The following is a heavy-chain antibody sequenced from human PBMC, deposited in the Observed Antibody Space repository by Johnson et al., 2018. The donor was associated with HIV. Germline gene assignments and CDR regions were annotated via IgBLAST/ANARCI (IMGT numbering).Heavy chain of an antibody. CDR3: AKDLGIVGAVHRTFDI. Sequence: VQLVESGGGLVKPGGSLRLSCAASGFTFSNAWMSWVRQAPGKGLEWVGRIKSKTDGGTTDYAAPVKGRFTISRDDSKNTLYLQMNSLRAEDTAVYYCAKDLGIVGAVHRTFDIWGQGTMVTVSS. V-gene: IGHV3-15*01. CDR1: GFTFSNAW. J-gene: IGHJ3*02. D-gene: IGHD1-26*01. CDR2: IKSKTDGGTT.